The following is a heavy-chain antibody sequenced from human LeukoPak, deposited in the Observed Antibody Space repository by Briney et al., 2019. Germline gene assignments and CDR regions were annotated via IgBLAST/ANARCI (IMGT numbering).Heavy chain of an antibody. CDR1: GASFSGYY. CDR3: AKVYSSSSRDSFDV. Sequence: SETLSLTCAVCGASFSGYYWSWVRQPPGKGLEWIGEINHSRSTTYNPSLKSRVTMSVDTCKSQFSLRLSSVTAADTAVYYCAKVYSSSSRDSFDVWGQGTMVTVSS. CDR2: INHSRST. D-gene: IGHD6-6*01. J-gene: IGHJ3*01. V-gene: IGHV4-34*01.